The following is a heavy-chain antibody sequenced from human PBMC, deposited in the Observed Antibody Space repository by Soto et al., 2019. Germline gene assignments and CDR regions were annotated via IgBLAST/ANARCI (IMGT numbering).Heavy chain of an antibody. D-gene: IGHD3-22*01. J-gene: IGHJ4*02. CDR2: ISYDGSNK. Sequence: XGSLRLSCAASGFTFSSYGMHWVRQAPGKGLEWVAVISYDGSNKYYADSVKGRFTISRDNSKNTLYLQMNSLRAEDTAVYYCAKDVPLYDSSGYRPDYWGQGTLVTVSS. CDR1: GFTFSSYG. CDR3: AKDVPLYDSSGYRPDY. V-gene: IGHV3-30*18.